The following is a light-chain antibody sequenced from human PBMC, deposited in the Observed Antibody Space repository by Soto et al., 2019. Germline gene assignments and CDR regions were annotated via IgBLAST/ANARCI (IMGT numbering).Light chain of an antibody. Sequence: QSVLTQPPSVSGAPGKRATISCTGSSSNIVAGFDVNWYQHLPGTAHKLLIYDNTNRPSGVPDRFSGAKSGTSASLAITGLQAEDEADYYCQSYDSSLSAVVFGGVTKLTVL. CDR3: QSYDSSLSAVV. CDR2: DNT. V-gene: IGLV1-40*01. CDR1: SSNIVAGFD. J-gene: IGLJ2*01.